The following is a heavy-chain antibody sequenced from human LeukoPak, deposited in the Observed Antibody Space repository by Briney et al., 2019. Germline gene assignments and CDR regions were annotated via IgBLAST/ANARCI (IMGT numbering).Heavy chain of an antibody. V-gene: IGHV3-13*01. J-gene: IGHJ4*02. CDR3: ARWNWGGYYFDY. D-gene: IGHD7-27*01. CDR2: IGTAGDT. CDR1: GFTFSSYD. Sequence: PGGSLRLSCAASGFTFSSYDMHWVRQATGKGLEWVSAIGTAGDTYYPGSVKGRFTISRENAKNSLYPQMNSLRAGDTAVYYCARWNWGGYYFDYWGQGTLVTVSS.